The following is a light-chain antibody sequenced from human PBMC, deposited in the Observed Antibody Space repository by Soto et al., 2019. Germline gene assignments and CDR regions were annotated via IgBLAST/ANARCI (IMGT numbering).Light chain of an antibody. CDR1: QSVSSS. J-gene: IGKJ2*01. CDR3: QQYNNWPRT. V-gene: IGKV3-15*01. Sequence: EIVMTQSPATLSVSPGERATLSCRASQSVSSSLAWHQHKPGQAPRLLIYGASTRATGVPARFSGSGSGTDFTLTISSLQSVDFAVYYCQQYNNWPRTFGRGTKLEIK. CDR2: GAS.